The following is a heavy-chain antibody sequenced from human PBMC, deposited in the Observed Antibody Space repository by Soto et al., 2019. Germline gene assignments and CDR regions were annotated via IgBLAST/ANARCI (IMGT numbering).Heavy chain of an antibody. CDR2: IIPIFGIA. J-gene: IGHJ6*02. CDR3: ARGDRDRETGLVPAAIDGMDV. CDR1: GGTFSRYS. D-gene: IGHD2-2*01. V-gene: IGHV1-69*02. Sequence: QVQLVQSGAEVKKPGSSVKVSCKASGGTFSRYSITWVRQAPGHGLEWIGRIIPIFGIASYAQKFQGRVTITADESPSTAYMELGRLRSDDTAVYYCARGDRDRETGLVPAAIDGMDVWGQGTTVTVSS.